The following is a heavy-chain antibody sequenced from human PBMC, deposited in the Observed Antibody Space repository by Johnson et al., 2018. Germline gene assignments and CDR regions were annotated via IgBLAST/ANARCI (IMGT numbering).Heavy chain of an antibody. D-gene: IGHD2-2*02. CDR3: AKDRYFVSTSCYTTNSYYYGMDV. CDR2: MSYDGRNK. Sequence: QVQLVESGGGVVQPGRSLRLSCAASGFTFSSYGMHWVRQAPGKGLEWVAVMSYDGRNKYYADSVKGRFTISRDNSKKTLYLQMNSRGAEDSAVYYCAKDRYFVSTSCYTTNSYYYGMDVWGQGTTVTVSS. CDR1: GFTFSSYG. V-gene: IGHV3-30*18. J-gene: IGHJ6*02.